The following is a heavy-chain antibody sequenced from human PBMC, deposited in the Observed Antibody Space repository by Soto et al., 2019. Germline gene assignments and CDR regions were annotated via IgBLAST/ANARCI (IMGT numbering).Heavy chain of an antibody. CDR1: GFTFSSYA. J-gene: IGHJ6*02. V-gene: IGHV3-30*18. Sequence: GGSLRLSCAASGFTFSSYAMNWVRQAPGKGLEWVAVISYDGSNKYYADSVKGRFTISRDNSKNTLYLQMNSLRAEDTAVYYCAKDLSYGDFVRYYYYGMDVWGQGTTVTVSS. D-gene: IGHD4-17*01. CDR3: AKDLSYGDFVRYYYYGMDV. CDR2: ISYDGSNK.